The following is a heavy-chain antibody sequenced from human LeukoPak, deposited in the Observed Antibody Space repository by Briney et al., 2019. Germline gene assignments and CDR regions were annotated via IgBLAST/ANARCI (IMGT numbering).Heavy chain of an antibody. D-gene: IGHD5-24*01. CDR3: ARVRDGYKLPSDY. CDR2: IRYDGSNK. CDR1: GFTFSSYG. Sequence: GGSLRLSCAASGFTFSSYGMHWVRQAPGKGLEWVAFIRYDGSNKYYADSVKGRFTISRDNSKNTLYLQMNSLRAEDTAVYYCARVRDGYKLPSDYWGQGTLVTVSS. V-gene: IGHV3-30*02. J-gene: IGHJ4*02.